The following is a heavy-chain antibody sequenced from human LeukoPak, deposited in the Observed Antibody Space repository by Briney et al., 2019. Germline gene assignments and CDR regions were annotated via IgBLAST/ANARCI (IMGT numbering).Heavy chain of an antibody. CDR3: ARVVADTACFDF. Sequence: SETLSLTCAVSGGSISSSNWWSWVRQPPGKGLEWIGEIYHSGKTNYDPSLKSRVTLSVDKSKSQLSLKLSSVTAADTAVYYCARVVADTACFDFWGQGTLVTVSS. CDR1: GGSISSSNW. J-gene: IGHJ4*02. CDR2: IYHSGKT. D-gene: IGHD6-19*01. V-gene: IGHV4-4*02.